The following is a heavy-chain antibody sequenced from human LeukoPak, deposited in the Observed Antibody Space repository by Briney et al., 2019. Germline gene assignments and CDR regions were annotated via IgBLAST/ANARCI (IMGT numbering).Heavy chain of an antibody. J-gene: IGHJ4*02. D-gene: IGHD6-19*01. Sequence: GGSLRLSCAASEFTFSSYAMHWVRQAPGKGLEYVSAISSNGGSTYYANSVKGRFTISRDNSKNTLYLQMGSLRAEDMAVYYCAREVAVAGSSSYYFDYWGQGTLVTVSS. CDR3: AREVAVAGSSSYYFDY. V-gene: IGHV3-64*01. CDR2: ISSNGGST. CDR1: EFTFSSYA.